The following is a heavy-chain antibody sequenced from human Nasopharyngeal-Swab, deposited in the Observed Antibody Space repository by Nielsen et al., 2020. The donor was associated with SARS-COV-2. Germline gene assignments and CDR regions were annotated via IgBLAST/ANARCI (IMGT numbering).Heavy chain of an antibody. J-gene: IGHJ6*02. V-gene: IGHV4-34*01. D-gene: IGHD1-14*01. Sequence: SETLSLTCAVYGGSFTTYYWNWIRQSPGKGLEWIAEINHAGSTNYSPSLKSRITISVDTSKKQISLKLSSVTAADTAMYYCAGAEGTGGQYYGLDVWGQGTTVTVSS. CDR2: INHAGST. CDR3: AGAEGTGGQYYGLDV. CDR1: GGSFTTYY.